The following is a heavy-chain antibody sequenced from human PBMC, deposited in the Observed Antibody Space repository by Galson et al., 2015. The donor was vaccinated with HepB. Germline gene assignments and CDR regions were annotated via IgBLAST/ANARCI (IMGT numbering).Heavy chain of an antibody. CDR1: GFTLSSYG. Sequence: SLRLSCAASGFTLSSYGMHWVRQAPGKGLEWVAVIWYDGSNKYYADSVKGRFTISRDNSKNTLYLQMNSLRAEDTAVYYCARDGRWGGAFDIWGQGTMVTVSS. J-gene: IGHJ3*02. CDR3: ARDGRWGGAFDI. D-gene: IGHD3-16*01. CDR2: IWYDGSNK. V-gene: IGHV3-33*08.